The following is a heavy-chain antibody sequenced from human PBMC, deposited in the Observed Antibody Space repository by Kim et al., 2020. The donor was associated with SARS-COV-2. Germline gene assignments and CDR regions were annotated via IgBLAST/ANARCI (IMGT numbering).Heavy chain of an antibody. CDR3: ARHMTGGTYPMDY. Sequence: SENLSLTCAVSGGSISGYYWAWVRQPPGKGLEYIGYIYYSGTTNYNPSLNSRVTISVDASKNQFSLKLNSVTPADTAIYYCARHMTGGTYPMDYWGQGALVTVSS. V-gene: IGHV4-59*08. J-gene: IGHJ4*02. CDR1: GGSISGYY. D-gene: IGHD2-8*02. CDR2: IYYSGTT.